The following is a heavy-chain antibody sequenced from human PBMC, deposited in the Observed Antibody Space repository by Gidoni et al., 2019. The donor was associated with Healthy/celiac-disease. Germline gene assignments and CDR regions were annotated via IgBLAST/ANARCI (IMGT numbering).Heavy chain of an antibody. Sequence: QVQLVESGGGVVQPGRSLRLSCAASGFTFSSYAMHWVRQAPGKGLEWVAVISYDGSNKYYADSVKGRFTISRDNSKNTLYLQMNSLRAEDTAVYYCAREGGPGNIVGATMMDYWGQGTLVTVSS. CDR3: AREGGPGNIVGATMMDY. V-gene: IGHV3-30*04. J-gene: IGHJ4*02. CDR1: GFTFSSYA. CDR2: ISYDGSNK. D-gene: IGHD1-26*01.